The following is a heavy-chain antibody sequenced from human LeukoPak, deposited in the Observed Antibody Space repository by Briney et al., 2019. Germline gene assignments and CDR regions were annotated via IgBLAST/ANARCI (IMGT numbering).Heavy chain of an antibody. Sequence: PGGSLRLSCAASGFTFDDYAVHWVRQAPGKGLEWVSLISWDGGSTYYADSVKGRFTISRDNAKNSLYLQMNSLRAEDTAVYYCARDGGAMVRGDAHDYWGQGTLVTVSS. V-gene: IGHV3-43D*03. CDR2: ISWDGGST. CDR3: ARDGGAMVRGDAHDY. J-gene: IGHJ4*02. CDR1: GFTFDDYA. D-gene: IGHD3-10*01.